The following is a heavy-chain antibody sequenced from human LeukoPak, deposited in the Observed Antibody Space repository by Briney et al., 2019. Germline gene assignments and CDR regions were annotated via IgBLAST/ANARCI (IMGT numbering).Heavy chain of an antibody. D-gene: IGHD2-15*01. CDR3: AKRWWAN. CDR2: ISGDGGST. V-gene: IGHV3-43*02. J-gene: IGHJ4*02. Sequence: KGLEWVSLISGDGGSTYYADSVKGRFTISRDNSKNSLYLQMNSLRTEDTALHYCAKRWWANWGQGTLVTVSS.